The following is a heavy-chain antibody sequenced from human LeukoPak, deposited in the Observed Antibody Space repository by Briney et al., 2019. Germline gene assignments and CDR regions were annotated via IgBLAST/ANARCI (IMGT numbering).Heavy chain of an antibody. CDR1: GFTFSSYS. CDR3: ARKFSLAVAADY. J-gene: IGHJ4*02. Sequence: GGSLRLSCAASGFTFSSYSMNRVRQAPGKGLEWVSSISSSSSYIYYADSVKGRFTISRDNAKNSLYLQMNSLRAEDTAVYYCARKFSLAVAADYWGQGTLVTVSS. V-gene: IGHV3-21*01. CDR2: ISSSSSYI. D-gene: IGHD6-19*01.